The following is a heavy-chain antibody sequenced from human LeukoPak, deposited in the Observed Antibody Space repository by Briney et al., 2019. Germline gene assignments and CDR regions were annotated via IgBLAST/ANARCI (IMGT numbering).Heavy chain of an antibody. D-gene: IGHD1-26*01. CDR3: AKDLIVGAKKMYWYFDL. CDR1: GFTFSSYG. V-gene: IGHV3-30*02. J-gene: IGHJ2*01. CDR2: IRYDGSNK. Sequence: PGGSLRLSCAASGFTFSSYGMHWVRQAPGKGLEWVAFIRYDGSNKYYADSVKGRFTISRDNSKNTLYLQMNSLRAEDTAVYYCAKDLIVGAKKMYWYFDLWGRGTLVTVSS.